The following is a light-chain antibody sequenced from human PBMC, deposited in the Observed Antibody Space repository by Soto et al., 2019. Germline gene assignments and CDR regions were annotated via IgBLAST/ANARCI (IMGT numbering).Light chain of an antibody. J-gene: IGKJ1*01. CDR1: QSSSSW. Sequence: NLSASVGDRVTITFRASQSSSSWLAWYQQKPGQAPRLLIYGASNRATGIPDRFSGSGSGTDFTLTISRLEPEDFAVYYCQQYGSSGTFGQGTKVDIK. V-gene: IGKV3-20*01. CDR3: QQYGSSGT. CDR2: GAS.